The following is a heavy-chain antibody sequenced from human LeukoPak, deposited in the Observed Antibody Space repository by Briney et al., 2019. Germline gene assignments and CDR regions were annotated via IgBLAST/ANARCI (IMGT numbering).Heavy chain of an antibody. CDR2: MNPNSGST. V-gene: IGHV1-8*03. CDR1: GYPFTSYD. CDR3: ARGRSTGYPYYFEY. D-gene: IGHD5-12*01. Sequence: ASVKVSCKASGYPFTSYDINWVRQATGQGLERMGWMNPNSGSTGYAQKFQGRVTITRNTSISTAYMELSGLRSEDTAVYYCARGRSTGYPYYFEYWGQGTLVTVSS. J-gene: IGHJ4*02.